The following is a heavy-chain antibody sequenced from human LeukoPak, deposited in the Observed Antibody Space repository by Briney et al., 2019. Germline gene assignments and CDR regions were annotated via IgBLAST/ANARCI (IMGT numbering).Heavy chain of an antibody. CDR2: IKQDGSEK. CDR1: GFTVSIYW. J-gene: IGHJ4*01. CDR3: ASTTVTTGGFDY. D-gene: IGHD4-17*01. V-gene: IGHV3-7*01. Sequence: GGSLRLSCEASGFTVSIYWMSWVRQAPGKGLEWVSNIKQDGSEKYYVDSVKGRFTISRDNDKNSLYLQMNSLRAEDTAVYYCASTTVTTGGFDYWGXGNLVTVS.